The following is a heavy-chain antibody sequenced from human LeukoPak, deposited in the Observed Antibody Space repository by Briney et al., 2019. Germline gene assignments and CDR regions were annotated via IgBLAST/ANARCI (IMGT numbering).Heavy chain of an antibody. J-gene: IGHJ4*02. CDR1: GYTFTSYG. V-gene: IGHV1-18*04. Sequence: ASVKVSCKASGYTFTSYGISWVRQAPGQGLEWMGWISAYNGNTNYAQKLQGRVTMTTDTSMSTAYMGLRSLRSDDTAVYYCARSIAAAGLIDYWGQGTLVTVSS. CDR3: ARSIAAAGLIDY. D-gene: IGHD6-13*01. CDR2: ISAYNGNT.